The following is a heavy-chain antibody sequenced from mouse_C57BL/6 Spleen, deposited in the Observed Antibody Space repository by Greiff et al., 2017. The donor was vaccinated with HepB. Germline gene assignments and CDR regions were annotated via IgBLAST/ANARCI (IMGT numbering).Heavy chain of an antibody. Sequence: EVQLVESGPGLAKPSQTLSLTCSVTGYSITSDYWNWIRKFPGNKLEYMGYISYSGSTYYNPSLKSRISITRDTSKNQYYLQLNSVTYYCARYITTVVATGYFDVWGTGTTVTVSS. CDR2: ISYSGST. CDR1: GYSITSDY. CDR3: VVATGYFDV. V-gene: IGHV3-8*01. J-gene: IGHJ1*03. D-gene: IGHD1-1*01.